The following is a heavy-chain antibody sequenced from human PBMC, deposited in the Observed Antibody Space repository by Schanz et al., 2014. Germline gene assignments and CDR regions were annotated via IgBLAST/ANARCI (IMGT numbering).Heavy chain of an antibody. Sequence: QVQLVQSGGGVVQPGGSLRLSCAASGFTFTSYSMHWVRQAPGRGLEWVAFIRYDGSSKYYADSVRGRFTISRDDSKNTLYLQMNSLRPEDTAVYYCAKEDRNHNSDYVYWGQGTLVTVS. D-gene: IGHD3-22*01. CDR2: IRYDGSSK. V-gene: IGHV3-30*02. CDR3: AKEDRNHNSDYVY. CDR1: GFTFTSYS. J-gene: IGHJ4*02.